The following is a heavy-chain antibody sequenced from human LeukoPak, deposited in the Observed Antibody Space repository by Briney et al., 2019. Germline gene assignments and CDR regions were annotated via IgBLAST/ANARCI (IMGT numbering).Heavy chain of an antibody. CDR1: GYTFTSYD. V-gene: IGHV1-8*01. D-gene: IGHD3-3*01. CDR2: MNPNSGNT. Sequence: ASVKVSCKASGYTFTSYDINWVRHTTGQGHEWMGWMNPNSGNTGYAQKFQGRVTMTRNTSISTAYMELSSLRSEDTAVYYGARRMPFGVVFRVAFIRYYFDYWGQGTLVTVSS. CDR3: ARRMPFGVVFRVAFIRYYFDY. J-gene: IGHJ4*02.